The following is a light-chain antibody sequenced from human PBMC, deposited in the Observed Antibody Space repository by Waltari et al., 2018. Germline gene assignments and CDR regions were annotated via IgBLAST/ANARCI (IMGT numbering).Light chain of an antibody. CDR3: QQRSNWPPWT. CDR1: QSVSSY. J-gene: IGKJ2*02. V-gene: IGKV3-11*01. Sequence: EIVLTQSPATLSLSPGERATLPCRASQSVSSYLAWYQQKPGQAPRLLIYDASNRATGIPARFSGSGSGTDFTLTISSLEPEDFAVYYCQQRSNWPPWTFGQGTKLEIK. CDR2: DAS.